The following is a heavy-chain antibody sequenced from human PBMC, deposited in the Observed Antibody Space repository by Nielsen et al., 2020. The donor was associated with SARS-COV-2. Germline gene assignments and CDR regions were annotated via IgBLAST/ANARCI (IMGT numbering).Heavy chain of an antibody. J-gene: IGHJ4*02. V-gene: IGHV3-7*03. D-gene: IGHD4-11*01. CDR3: ARDYYSNLDY. CDR2: IKEDGSEK. Sequence: GGSLRLSCAASGFTFSSYWMSWVRQAPGKGLEWVANIKEDGSEKYYVDSVKGRFTISRDNAKNSLYMQMNSLRADDTAVYYCARDYYSNLDYWGQGTLVTVSS. CDR1: GFTFSSYW.